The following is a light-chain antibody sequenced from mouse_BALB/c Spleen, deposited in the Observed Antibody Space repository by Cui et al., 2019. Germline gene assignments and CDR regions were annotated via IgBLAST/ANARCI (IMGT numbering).Light chain of an antibody. Sequence: DILMTQSPSSMSVSLGDTVSITCHASQGISSNIGWLQQKPGKSFKCLIYHGTNLEDGVPSRFSGSGSGADYSLTISSLESEDFADYYCVQYAQFPPTFGGGTKLEIK. V-gene: IGKV14-100*01. CDR3: VQYAQFPPT. CDR2: HGT. CDR1: QGISSN. J-gene: IGKJ2*01.